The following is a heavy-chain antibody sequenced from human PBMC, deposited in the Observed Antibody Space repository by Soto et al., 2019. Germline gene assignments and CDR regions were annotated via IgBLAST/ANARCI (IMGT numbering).Heavy chain of an antibody. CDR3: ARSSFYYASGSYGLDY. CDR1: GFTVSNNY. CDR2: IYSGGDT. D-gene: IGHD3-10*01. J-gene: IGHJ4*02. Sequence: GGSLRLSCAASGFTVSNNYMTWVRQAPGKGLEWVSGIYSGGDTYYADSVKGRFTISRDNSKNTLYLQMNSLRAEDTAVYFCARSSFYYASGSYGLDYWGQGTLVTVSS. V-gene: IGHV3-66*01.